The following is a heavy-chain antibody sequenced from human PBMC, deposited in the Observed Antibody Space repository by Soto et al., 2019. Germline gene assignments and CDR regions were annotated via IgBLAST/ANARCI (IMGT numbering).Heavy chain of an antibody. J-gene: IGHJ6*02. D-gene: IGHD3-22*01. CDR1: GYTFTGCY. CDR3: ARGEYYDSSGYWSYYYGMDV. CDR2: INPNSGGT. V-gene: IGHV1-2*04. Sequence: ASVKVSCKASGYTFTGCYMHWVRQAPGQGLEWMGWINPNSGGTNYAQKFQGWVTMTRDTSISTAYMELSRLRSDDTAVYYCARGEYYDSSGYWSYYYGMDVWGQGTTVTVSS.